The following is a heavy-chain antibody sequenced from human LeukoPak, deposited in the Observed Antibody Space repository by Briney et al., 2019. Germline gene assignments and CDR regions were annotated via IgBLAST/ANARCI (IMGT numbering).Heavy chain of an antibody. CDR1: GFFFTNYW. CDR3: ASGSIHYGGNSDAFDI. J-gene: IGHJ3*02. V-gene: IGHV3-53*01. CDR2: IYSGGST. Sequence: GGSLRLSCAASGFFFTNYWMSWVRQAPGKGLEWVSVIYSGGSTYYADSVKGRFTISGDNSKNTLYHQMNSLRAEDTAVYYCASGSIHYGGNSDAFDIWGQGTMVTVSS. D-gene: IGHD4-23*01.